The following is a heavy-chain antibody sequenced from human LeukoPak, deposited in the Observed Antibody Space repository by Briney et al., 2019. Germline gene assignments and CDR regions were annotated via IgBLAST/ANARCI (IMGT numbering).Heavy chain of an antibody. J-gene: IGHJ4*02. CDR3: ARGNYDFWSGYSPFDY. Sequence: GASVKVSCKASRYTFTSYDINWVRQATGQGLEWMGWMNPNSGNTGYAQKFQGRVTMTRNTSISTAYMELSSLRSEDTAVYYCARGNYDFWSGYSPFDYWGQGTLVTVSS. CDR2: MNPNSGNT. CDR1: RYTFTSYD. D-gene: IGHD3-3*01. V-gene: IGHV1-8*01.